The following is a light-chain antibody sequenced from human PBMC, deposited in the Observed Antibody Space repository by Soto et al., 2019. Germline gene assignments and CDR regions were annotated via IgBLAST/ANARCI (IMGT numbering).Light chain of an antibody. J-gene: IGLJ1*01. CDR3: SSYTSSSTLYV. Sequence: QSVLTQPASVSGSPGQSITISCTGTSSDVGGYNYVSWYQQHPGKAPKLMIYEVSNRPSGVSNRFSGSKSGNTASLTISGLQAEDEADYYCSSYTSSSTLYVFGTGTKGTAL. CDR1: SSDVGGYNY. V-gene: IGLV2-14*01. CDR2: EVS.